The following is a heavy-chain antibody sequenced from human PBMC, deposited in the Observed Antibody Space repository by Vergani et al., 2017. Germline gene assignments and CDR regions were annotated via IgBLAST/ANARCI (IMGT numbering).Heavy chain of an antibody. V-gene: IGHV6-1*01. CDR2: TYYRSKWYN. Sequence: QLQLQESGPGLVKPSQTLSLTCAISGDSVSSNSAAWNWIRQSPSRGLEWLGRTYYRSKWYNDYAVSVKSRITINPDTSKNQFSLQLNSVTPEDTAVYYCAREAGEEQLRGENFDYWGQGTLVTVSS. D-gene: IGHD6-13*01. J-gene: IGHJ4*02. CDR3: AREAGEEQLRGENFDY. CDR1: GDSVSSNSAA.